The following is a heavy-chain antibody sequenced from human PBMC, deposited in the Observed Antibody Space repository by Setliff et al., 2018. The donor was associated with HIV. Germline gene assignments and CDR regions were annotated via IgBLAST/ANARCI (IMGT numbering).Heavy chain of an antibody. CDR1: GGSISTSY. J-gene: IGHJ6*03. V-gene: IGHV4-4*09. D-gene: IGHD3-22*01. CDR2: IYISGTT. Sequence: PSETLSLTCTVSGGSISTSYWNWIRQPPGKGLEWIAYIYISGTTNYNPSLKSRVTISLDTSRNQFSLKLGSVTAADTAMYYCARETYYYDNPQYYYYYYMDVWGKGTTVTVSS. CDR3: ARETYYYDNPQYYYYYYMDV.